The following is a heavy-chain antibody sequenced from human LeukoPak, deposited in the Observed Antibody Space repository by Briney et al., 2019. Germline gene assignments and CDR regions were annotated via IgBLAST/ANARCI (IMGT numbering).Heavy chain of an antibody. V-gene: IGHV1-69*13. CDR1: GGTFSSYA. CDR2: IIPIFGTA. J-gene: IGHJ6*02. D-gene: IGHD1-14*01. Sequence: SVKVSCKASGGTFSSYAISWVRQAPGQGLEWMGGIIPIFGTAKYAQKFQGRVTITADESTSTAYMELSSLRSEDTAVYYCARDHGQGIWLDYGMDVWGQGTTVTVSS. CDR3: ARDHGQGIWLDYGMDV.